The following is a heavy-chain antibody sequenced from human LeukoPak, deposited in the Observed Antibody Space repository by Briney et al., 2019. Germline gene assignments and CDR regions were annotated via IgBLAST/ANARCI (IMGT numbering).Heavy chain of an antibody. J-gene: IGHJ3*01. Sequence: PGGSLRLSCAASGFIFSHYGMHWVRQAPGKGLEWVAVIQNDASTENFADSVKGRFTISRDNSKNTVFLQMNSLRVEDTAVYYCAREFTIFGVVIQRYDAFDVWGQGTMVTVSS. D-gene: IGHD3-3*01. V-gene: IGHV3-33*05. CDR1: GFIFSHYG. CDR3: AREFTIFGVVIQRYDAFDV. CDR2: IQNDASTE.